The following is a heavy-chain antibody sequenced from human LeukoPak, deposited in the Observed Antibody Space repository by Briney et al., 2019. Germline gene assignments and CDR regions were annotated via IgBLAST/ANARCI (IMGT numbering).Heavy chain of an antibody. J-gene: IGHJ4*02. D-gene: IGHD3-22*01. CDR2: IRSNTYGGTA. Sequence: SLSLTCTAFGFFLGDYSLSCVCQAPGKGLEWVGFIRSNTYGGTADYAASVKGRFTILRDDSKSIAYLQMNSLKIEDTAVYYCAREELSSDYLSSDYWGQGTLVTVSS. CDR3: AREELSSDYLSSDY. V-gene: IGHV3-49*04. CDR1: GFFLGDYS.